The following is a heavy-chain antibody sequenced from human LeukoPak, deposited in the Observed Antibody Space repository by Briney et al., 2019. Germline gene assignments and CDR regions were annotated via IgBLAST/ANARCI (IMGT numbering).Heavy chain of an antibody. CDR1: GFTFSSYA. V-gene: IGHV3-23*01. CDR3: AKKVYYYYYMDV. Sequence: PGGSLRLSCAASGFTFSSYAMSRVRQAPGKGLEWVSAISGSGGSTYYADSVKGRFTISRDNSKNTLYLQMSSLRAEDTAVYYCAKKVYYYYYMDVWGKGTTVTVSS. CDR2: ISGSGGST. J-gene: IGHJ6*03.